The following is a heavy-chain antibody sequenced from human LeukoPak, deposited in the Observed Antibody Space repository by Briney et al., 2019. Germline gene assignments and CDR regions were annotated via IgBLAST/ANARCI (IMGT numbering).Heavy chain of an antibody. CDR3: ARGRATMASDAFDI. CDR1: GGSISSSSYY. D-gene: IGHD3-10*01. J-gene: IGHJ3*02. Sequence: PSHTLSLTCTVSGGSISSSSYYCGWVRQPPGKWLGLSGSIYYSGSTYYNPSLTSRVTISVDTSKNQFSLKLSSVTAADTAVYYCARGRATMASDAFDIWGQGTMVTVSS. CDR2: IYYSGST. V-gene: IGHV4-39*07.